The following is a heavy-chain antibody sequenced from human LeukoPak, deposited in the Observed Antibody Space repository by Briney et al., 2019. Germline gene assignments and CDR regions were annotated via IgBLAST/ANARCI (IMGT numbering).Heavy chain of an antibody. J-gene: IGHJ6*04. V-gene: IGHV3-11*04. CDR2: ISSSGSTI. CDR1: GFTVSSNY. Sequence: GGSLRLSCAASGFTVSSNYMSWVRQAPGKGLEWVSYISSSGSTIYYADSVKGRFTISRDNAKNSLYLQMNSLRAEDTAVYYCARDRRVSNYGYYYYGMDVWGKGTTVTVSS. D-gene: IGHD4-11*01. CDR3: ARDRRVSNYGYYYYGMDV.